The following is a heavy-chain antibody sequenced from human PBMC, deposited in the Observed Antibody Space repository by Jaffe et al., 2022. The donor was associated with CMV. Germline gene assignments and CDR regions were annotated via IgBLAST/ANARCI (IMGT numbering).Heavy chain of an antibody. CDR1: GDSISSSSYY. J-gene: IGHJ5*02. V-gene: IGHV4-39*01. Sequence: QLQLQESGPELVKPSETLSLTCIVSGDSISSSSYYWGWIRQPPGRGLEWIGTIYYSGSTYYNPSLKSRVTISVDTSKNQFSLKLTSVTAADTAVYYCARHGVTARLRWFDPWGQGTLVTVSS. CDR2: IYYSGST. D-gene: IGHD6-6*01. CDR3: ARHGVTARLRWFDP.